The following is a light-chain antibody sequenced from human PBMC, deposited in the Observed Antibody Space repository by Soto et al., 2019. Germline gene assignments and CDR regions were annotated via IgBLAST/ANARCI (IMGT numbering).Light chain of an antibody. CDR3: QQYGTSIT. J-gene: IGKJ5*01. CDR2: GAS. Sequence: EIVLTQSPGTLSLSPGERATLSCRASQSFSSSYLAWYQQKPGQAPRLLIYGASSRATGIPDRFSGSGSGTDFTLPISRLEPEDFTVYYCQQYGTSITFGQGTRLEI. V-gene: IGKV3-20*01. CDR1: QSFSSSY.